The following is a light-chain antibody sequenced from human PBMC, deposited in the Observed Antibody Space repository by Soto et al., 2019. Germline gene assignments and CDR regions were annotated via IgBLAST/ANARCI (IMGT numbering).Light chain of an antibody. Sequence: EVVMTQSPATLSVSPGERVTLSCRASQSVSDNLAWYLQKPGQAPRLLIYGASTRATTIPARFSGSGSGTEFTLTISSLQSEDFAVYYCQQSNNWPYTFGQGTKLDIK. CDR3: QQSNNWPYT. J-gene: IGKJ2*01. CDR2: GAS. V-gene: IGKV3-15*01. CDR1: QSVSDN.